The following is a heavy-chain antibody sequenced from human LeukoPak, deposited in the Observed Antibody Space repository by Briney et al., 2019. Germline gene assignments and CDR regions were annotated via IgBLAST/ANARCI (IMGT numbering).Heavy chain of an antibody. CDR3: AKDSYYYYGMDV. V-gene: IGHV3-23*01. Sequence: GGSLRLSCAASGFTFSSYAMSWVRQAPGKGLEWVSAISGSGGSTYYADSVKGRFTISRDNSKNALYLQMNSLRAEDTAVYYCAKDSYYYYGMDVWGQGTTVTVSS. CDR2: ISGSGGST. J-gene: IGHJ6*02. CDR1: GFTFSSYA.